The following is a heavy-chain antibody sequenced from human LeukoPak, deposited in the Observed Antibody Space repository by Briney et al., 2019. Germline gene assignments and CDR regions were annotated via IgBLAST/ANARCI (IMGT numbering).Heavy chain of an antibody. D-gene: IGHD3-3*01. J-gene: IGHJ6*02. CDR3: ARDDNRFLEWFDDYYYYGMDV. V-gene: IGHV4-59*01. CDR1: GGSISSYY. CDR2: IYYSGST. Sequence: SETLSLTCTVSGGSISSYYWSWIRQPPGKGLEWIGYIYYSGSTNYNPSLKSRVTISVDTSKNQFSLKLSSVTAADTAVYYCARDDNRFLEWFDDYYYYGMDVWGQGTTVTVSS.